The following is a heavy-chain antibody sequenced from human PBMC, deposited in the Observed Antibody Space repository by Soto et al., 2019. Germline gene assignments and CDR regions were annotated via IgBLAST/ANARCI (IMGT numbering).Heavy chain of an antibody. CDR2: ISSSSSYI. J-gene: IGHJ6*03. D-gene: IGHD3-3*02. V-gene: IGHV3-21*01. CDR3: AREVHFSMDV. Sequence: EVQLVESGGGLVKPGGSLRLYCAASGFTFSSYSMNWVRQAPGKGLEWVSSISSSSSYIYYADLVKGRFTISRDNAKNSLYLQMNSLRAEDTAVYYCAREVHFSMDVWGKGTTVTVSS. CDR1: GFTFSSYS.